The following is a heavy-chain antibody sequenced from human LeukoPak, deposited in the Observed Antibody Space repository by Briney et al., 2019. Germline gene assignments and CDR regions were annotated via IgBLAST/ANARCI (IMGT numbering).Heavy chain of an antibody. CDR3: ARENVLYCGGDCATYAFDI. CDR1: GGSISSGSYY. CDR2: IYTSGST. D-gene: IGHD2-21*02. Sequence: SETLSLTCTVSGGSISSGSYYWSWIRQPAGKGLEWIGRIYTSGSTNYNPPLKSRVTISVDTSKNQFSLKLSSVTAADTAVYYCARENVLYCGGDCATYAFDIWGQGTMVTVSS. V-gene: IGHV4-61*02. J-gene: IGHJ3*02.